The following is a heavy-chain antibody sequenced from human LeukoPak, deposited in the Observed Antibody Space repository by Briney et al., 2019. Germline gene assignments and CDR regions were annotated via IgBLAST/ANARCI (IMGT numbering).Heavy chain of an antibody. CDR1: GFNVSSKY. CDR3: AMASWGYDFDY. Sequence: PGGSLRLSCAASGFNVSSKYMSWVRQAPGKGLEWVAVIYSGGTTYYAESVKGRFTISRDDSNNTLFLQMSSLRAEDTALYYCAMASWGYDFDYWGQGSLVTVSS. J-gene: IGHJ4*02. CDR2: IYSGGTT. V-gene: IGHV3-53*01. D-gene: IGHD7-27*01.